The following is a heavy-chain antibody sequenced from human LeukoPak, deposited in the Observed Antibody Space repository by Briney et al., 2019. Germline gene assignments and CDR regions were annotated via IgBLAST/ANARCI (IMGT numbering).Heavy chain of an antibody. CDR3: AREKQKRRGYSYGQLVNDAFDI. D-gene: IGHD5-18*01. CDR1: GGSFSGHY. Sequence: PSETLSLTCAVYGGSFSGHYWSWIRQPPGKGLEWIGEINHSGSTNYNPSLKSRVTISVDTSKNQFSLKLSSVTAGDTAVYYCAREKQKRRGYSYGQLVNDAFDIWGQGTMVTVSS. J-gene: IGHJ3*02. CDR2: INHSGST. V-gene: IGHV4-34*01.